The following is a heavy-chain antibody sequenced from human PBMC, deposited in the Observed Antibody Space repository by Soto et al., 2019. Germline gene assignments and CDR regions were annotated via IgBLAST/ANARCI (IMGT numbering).Heavy chain of an antibody. V-gene: IGHV4-34*01. CDR3: ARYSAASGTYYLDQ. CDR2: INHRGST. CDR1: GGSFIGYY. D-gene: IGHD6-13*01. J-gene: IGHJ4*02. Sequence: PSETLSLTCAAYGGSFIGYYWNWVRQPPGKGLEWVGEINHRGSTNYNPSLKSRVTISIDTSKSQFSLKLNSLIAPDTAVYYCARYSAASGTYYLDQWRQRAPVAVPS.